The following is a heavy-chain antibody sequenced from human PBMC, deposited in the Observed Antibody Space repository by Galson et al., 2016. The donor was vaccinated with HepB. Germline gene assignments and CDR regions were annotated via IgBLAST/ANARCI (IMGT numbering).Heavy chain of an antibody. CDR1: GGSISSSSYY. CDR2: IYASGST. V-gene: IGHV4-61*02. D-gene: IGHD3-16*01. CDR3: ARSHLGFSLRSHFKRPRIDF. Sequence: TLSLTCTVSGGSISSSSYYWGWIRQPAGKGLEWIGRIYASGSTDYNPSLKSRVTISVETSKNQFSLKLSSVTAADTAVYYGARSHLGFSLRSHFKRPRIDFWGQGTLVTVSS. J-gene: IGHJ4*02.